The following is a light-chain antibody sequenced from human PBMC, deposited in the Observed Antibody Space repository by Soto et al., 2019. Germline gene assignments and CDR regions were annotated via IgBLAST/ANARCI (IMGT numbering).Light chain of an antibody. V-gene: IGLV1-40*01. CDR3: ESLDNCRGGSYV. CDR1: SSNIGAGYD. Sequence: QSVLTQPPSVSGAPGQRITISCTGSSSNIGAGYDVHWYQQLPGTVPKLLIFDNNNRPSGVPDRFSGSKSGTSASLAITGLESEDEAYYSSESLDNCRGGSYVFGPGTKLTV. J-gene: IGLJ1*01. CDR2: DNN.